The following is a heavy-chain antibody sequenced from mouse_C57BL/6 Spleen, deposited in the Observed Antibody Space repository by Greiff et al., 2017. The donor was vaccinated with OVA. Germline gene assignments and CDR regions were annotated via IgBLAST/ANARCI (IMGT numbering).Heavy chain of an antibody. Sequence: VQLQQSGAELVKPGASVKLSCKASGYTFTSYWMHWVKQRPGQGLEWIGMIHPNSGSTNYNEKFKSKATLTVDKSSSTAYMQLSSLTSEDSAVYYCARSLHEYHEAYWGQGTLVTVSA. CDR3: ARSLHEYHEAY. J-gene: IGHJ3*01. CDR2: IHPNSGST. CDR1: GYTFTSYW. V-gene: IGHV1-64*01. D-gene: IGHD5-2*01.